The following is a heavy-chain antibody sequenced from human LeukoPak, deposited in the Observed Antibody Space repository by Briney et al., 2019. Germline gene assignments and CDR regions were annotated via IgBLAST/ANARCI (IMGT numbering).Heavy chain of an antibody. V-gene: IGHV4-59*11. D-gene: IGHD3-10*01. CDR3: ARAYGSGSWIDY. J-gene: IGHJ4*02. Sequence: SETLSLTCTVSGGSISSHYWSSIRQPPGKGLEWIGYIYYSGSTNYNPSLKSRVTISVDTSKNQFSLKLSSVTAADTAVYYCARAYGSGSWIDYWGQGTLVTVSS. CDR1: GGSISSHY. CDR2: IYYSGST.